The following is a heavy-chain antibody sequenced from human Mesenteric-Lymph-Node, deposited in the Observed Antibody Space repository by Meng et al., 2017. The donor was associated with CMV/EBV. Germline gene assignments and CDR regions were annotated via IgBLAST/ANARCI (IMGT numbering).Heavy chain of an antibody. V-gene: IGHV3-20*04. CDR1: GFTFDDYG. D-gene: IGHD2-2*01. Sequence: LSLTCAASGFTFDDYGMSWVRHAPGKGLEYVSSINWNGGSTNYADSVKGRFTISRDNAKKSLYLQMNNLRAEDTALYYCAKGGSSISVYYFDYWGQGTLVTVSS. CDR2: INWNGGST. CDR3: AKGGSSISVYYFDY. J-gene: IGHJ4*02.